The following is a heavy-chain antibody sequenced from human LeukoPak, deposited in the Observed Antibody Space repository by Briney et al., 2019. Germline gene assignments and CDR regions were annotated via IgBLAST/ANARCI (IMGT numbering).Heavy chain of an antibody. CDR2: ISSSSSTI. J-gene: IGHJ6*02. D-gene: IGHD3-10*01. CDR3: ARVCITHYGMDV. Sequence: GGSLRLSCAASGYTFSSYSMNWVRQAPGKGLEWVSYISSSSSTIYYADSVKGRFTISRDNAKNSLYLQMNSLRAEDTAVYYCARVCITHYGMDVWGQGTTVTVSS. V-gene: IGHV3-48*04. CDR1: GYTFSSYS.